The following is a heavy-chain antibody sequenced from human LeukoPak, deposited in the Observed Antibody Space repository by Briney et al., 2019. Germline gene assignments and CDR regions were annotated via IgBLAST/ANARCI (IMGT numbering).Heavy chain of an antibody. J-gene: IGHJ5*02. CDR2: IYSGGST. CDR1: GFTVSTNY. D-gene: IGHD6-13*01. V-gene: IGHV3-53*01. Sequence: SGGSLRLSCAASGFTVSTNYMSWVRQAPGKGLEWVSLIYSGGSTYYADSVKGRFTISRDNAKNSLYLQMNSLRAEDTAVYYCARIIAVAGTDWFDPWGQGTLVTVSS. CDR3: ARIIAVAGTDWFDP.